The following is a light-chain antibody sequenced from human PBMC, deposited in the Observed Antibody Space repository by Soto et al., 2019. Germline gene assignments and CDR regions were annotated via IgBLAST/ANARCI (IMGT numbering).Light chain of an antibody. CDR1: QSVNSN. V-gene: IGKV3D-15*03. Sequence: EIVMPQSPATLSVSPGERATLSCRASQSVNSNLAWYQQKPGQAPRLLIYGASITATGVPSRFSGSGSGTEFMLTVSILQSEDFAVYFCQHYNNLPTFGQGTMVEIK. J-gene: IGKJ1*01. CDR2: GAS. CDR3: QHYNNLPT.